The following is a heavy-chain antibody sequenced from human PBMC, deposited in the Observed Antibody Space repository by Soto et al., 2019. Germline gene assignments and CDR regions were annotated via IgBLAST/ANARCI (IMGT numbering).Heavy chain of an antibody. CDR2: INPSTGGT. V-gene: IGHV1-46*01. Sequence: ASVKVSCKASGYTFSSFYMHWVRQAPGQGLEWMGIINPSTGGTSYAQNFQGRVTMTRDTSTSTVYMEVSSLRSEDTDVYYCARDSTLAYWGQGTLVTVSS. CDR1: GYTFSSFY. CDR3: ARDSTLAY. J-gene: IGHJ4*02.